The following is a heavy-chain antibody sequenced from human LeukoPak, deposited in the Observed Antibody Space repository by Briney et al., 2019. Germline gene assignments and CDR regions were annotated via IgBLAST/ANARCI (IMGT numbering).Heavy chain of an antibody. CDR1: GFTFSSYA. D-gene: IGHD2-2*01. CDR3: AKGLGYCSSTSCYAFDY. V-gene: IGHV3-23*01. Sequence: GGSLRLSCAASGFTFSSYAMSWVRQAPGKGLEWVSAISGSGGSTYYADSVKGRFTISRDNSKNTLYLQMNSLRAEDTAAYYCAKGLGYCSSTSCYAFDYWGQGTLVTVSS. J-gene: IGHJ4*02. CDR2: ISGSGGST.